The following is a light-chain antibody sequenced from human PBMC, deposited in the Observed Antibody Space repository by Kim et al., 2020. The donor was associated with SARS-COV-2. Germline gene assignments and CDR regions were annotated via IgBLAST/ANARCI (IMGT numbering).Light chain of an antibody. V-gene: IGKV1-8*01. CDR3: QQYYSYPIT. CDR1: QGISSY. CDR2: AAS. J-gene: IGKJ5*01. Sequence: ASTEDRVTITCRASQGISSYLAWYQQKPGKAPKLLIYAASTLQSGVPSRFSGSGSGTDFTLTISCLQSEDFATYYCQQYYSYPITFGQGTRLEIK.